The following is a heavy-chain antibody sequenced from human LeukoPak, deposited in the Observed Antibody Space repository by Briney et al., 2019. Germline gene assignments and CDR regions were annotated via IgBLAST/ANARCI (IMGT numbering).Heavy chain of an antibody. CDR2: SSAYNGNT. Sequence: ASVKVSCKASGYTFTSYGISWVRQAPGQGLEWMGWSSAYNGNTNYAQKLQGRVTMTTDTSTSTAYMELRSLRSDDTAVYYCARVRFGELLDPTPYGMDVWGQGTTVTVSS. D-gene: IGHD3-10*01. CDR1: GYTFTSYG. J-gene: IGHJ6*02. V-gene: IGHV1-18*01. CDR3: ARVRFGELLDPTPYGMDV.